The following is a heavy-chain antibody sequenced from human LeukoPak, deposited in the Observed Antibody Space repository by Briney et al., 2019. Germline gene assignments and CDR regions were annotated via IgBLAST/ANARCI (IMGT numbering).Heavy chain of an antibody. Sequence: SETLSLTCTVSGASISSYYWSWIRQPPGKGLEWIGDIYYSGSIKYNPSLKSRVTMSVDTSKNQFSLKLSSVTAADTAVYYCARADYGDYVGLNWFDPWGQGTLVTVSS. CDR2: IYYSGSI. V-gene: IGHV4-59*01. J-gene: IGHJ5*02. CDR3: ARADYGDYVGLNWFDP. D-gene: IGHD4-17*01. CDR1: GASISSYY.